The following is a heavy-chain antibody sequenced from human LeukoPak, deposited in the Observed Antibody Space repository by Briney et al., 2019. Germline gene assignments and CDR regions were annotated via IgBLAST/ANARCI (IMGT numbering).Heavy chain of an antibody. Sequence: GGSLRLSCAASGFTFSNAWMSWVRQAPGKGLEWVGRIKSKTDGGTTDYAAPVKGRFTISRDDSKNTLYLQMNSLKTEDTAVYYCTTEFYGDYVDYFDYWGQGTLVTVSS. D-gene: IGHD4-17*01. V-gene: IGHV3-15*01. CDR3: TTEFYGDYVDYFDY. CDR1: GFTFSNAW. CDR2: IKSKTDGGTT. J-gene: IGHJ4*02.